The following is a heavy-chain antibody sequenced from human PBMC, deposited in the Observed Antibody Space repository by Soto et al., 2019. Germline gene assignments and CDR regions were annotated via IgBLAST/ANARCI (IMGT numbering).Heavy chain of an antibody. CDR2: ISGSGVST. J-gene: IGHJ6*03. CDR3: AKAHDWDYYYYYMDV. Sequence: GGSLRLSCAASGFTFSSYAMSWVHQAPGKGLEWVSAISGSGVSTYYADSVKGRFTISRDNSKNTLYLQMNSLRAEDTAVYYCAKAHDWDYYYYYMDVWGKGTTVTVSS. CDR1: GFTFSSYA. D-gene: IGHD3-9*01. V-gene: IGHV3-23*01.